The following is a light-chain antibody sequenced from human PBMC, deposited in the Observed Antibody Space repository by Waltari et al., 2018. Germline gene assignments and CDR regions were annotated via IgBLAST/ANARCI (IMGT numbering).Light chain of an antibody. CDR1: QSVLYSSNNKNY. CDR2: WAS. J-gene: IGKJ1*01. CDR3: QQYYSTLWT. Sequence: DIMMTQSPDSLAVSLGERATINCKSSQSVLYSSNNKNYLAWYQQKPGQPPNLLIYWASTRESGVPDRFSGSGSGTDFTLTISSLQAEDVAVYYCQQYYSTLWTFGQGTKVEIK. V-gene: IGKV4-1*01.